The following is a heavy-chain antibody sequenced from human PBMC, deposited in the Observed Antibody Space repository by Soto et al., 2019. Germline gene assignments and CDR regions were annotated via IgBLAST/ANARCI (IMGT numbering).Heavy chain of an antibody. CDR1: GFTFSSYA. V-gene: IGHV3-30-3*01. Sequence: GGSLRLSCAASGFTFSSYAMHWVRQAPGKGLEWVAVISYDGSNKYYADSVKGRFTISRDNSKNTLYLQMNSLRAEDTAVYYCGRDHRRPHIAAAGTHYYYGMDVWGQGTTVTVSS. CDR2: ISYDGSNK. CDR3: GRDHRRPHIAAAGTHYYYGMDV. J-gene: IGHJ6*02. D-gene: IGHD6-13*01.